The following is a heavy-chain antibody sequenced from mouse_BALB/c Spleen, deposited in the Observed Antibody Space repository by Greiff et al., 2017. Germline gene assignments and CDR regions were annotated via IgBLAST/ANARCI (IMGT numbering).Heavy chain of an antibody. V-gene: IGHV1-9*01. CDR3: ARMEGFMSTTGAWFAY. CDR2: ILPGSGST. D-gene: IGHD2-4*01. J-gene: IGHJ3*01. Sequence: QVQLQQSGAELMKPGASVKISCTATGYTFSSYWIEWVKPRPGHGLEWIGEILPGSGSTNYNEKFKGKATFTADTSSNTAYMQLSSLTSEDSAVYYCARMEGFMSTTGAWFAYWGQGTLVTVSA. CDR1: GYTFSSYW.